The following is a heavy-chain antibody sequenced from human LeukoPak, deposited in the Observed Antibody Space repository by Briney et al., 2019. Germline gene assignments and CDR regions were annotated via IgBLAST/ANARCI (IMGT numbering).Heavy chain of an antibody. Sequence: SVKVSCKASGYTFTSYGISWVRQAPGQGLEWMGGIIPIFGTANYAQKFQGRVTITADESTSTAYMELSSLRSEDTAVYYCAREQNYYGMDVWGQGTTVTVSS. CDR2: IIPIFGTA. J-gene: IGHJ6*02. V-gene: IGHV1-69*13. CDR3: AREQNYYGMDV. CDR1: GYTFTSYG.